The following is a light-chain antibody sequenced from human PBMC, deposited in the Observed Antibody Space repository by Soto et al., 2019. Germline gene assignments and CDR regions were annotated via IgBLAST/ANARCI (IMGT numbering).Light chain of an antibody. CDR3: QTWGTGIHGV. Sequence: QLVLTQSPSASASLGASVKLTCTLSSGHSSYAIAWHQQQPEKGPRYLMKLNSDGSHSKGDGIPDRFSGSSSGAERYLTISSLQSEDEADYYCQTWGTGIHGVFGGGTKRTVL. CDR1: SGHSSYA. V-gene: IGLV4-69*01. CDR2: LNSDGSH. J-gene: IGLJ2*01.